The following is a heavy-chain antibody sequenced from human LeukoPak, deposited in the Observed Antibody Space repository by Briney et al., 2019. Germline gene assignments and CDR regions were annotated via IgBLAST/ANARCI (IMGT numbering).Heavy chain of an antibody. J-gene: IGHJ4*02. Sequence: SQTLSLTCAISGDSVSSNSAAWNWIRQSPSRGLEWLGRTYYRSKWYNDYAVSVKSRITINPDTSKNQFSLQVNSVTPEDTAVYYRAGNYYDSSGYFRVWGQGTLVTVSS. CDR2: TYYRSKWYN. CDR3: AGNYYDSSGYFRV. D-gene: IGHD3-22*01. CDR1: GDSVSSNSAA. V-gene: IGHV6-1*01.